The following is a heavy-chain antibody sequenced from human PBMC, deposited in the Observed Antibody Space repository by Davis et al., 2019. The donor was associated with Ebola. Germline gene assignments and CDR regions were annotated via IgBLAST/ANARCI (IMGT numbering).Heavy chain of an antibody. D-gene: IGHD6-19*01. CDR1: GYTFTGYY. J-gene: IGHJ6*02. Sequence: ASVKVSCKASGYTFTGYYMHWVRQAPGQGLEWMGWINPNSGGTNYAQKFQGWVTMTRDTSISTAYMELSRLRSDDTAVYYCARDAAVAGYTPYGMDVWGQGTTVTVSS. V-gene: IGHV1-2*04. CDR3: ARDAAVAGYTPYGMDV. CDR2: INPNSGGT.